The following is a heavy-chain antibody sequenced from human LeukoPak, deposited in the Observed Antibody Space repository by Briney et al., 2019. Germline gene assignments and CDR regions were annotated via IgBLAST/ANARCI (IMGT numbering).Heavy chain of an antibody. CDR2: INHSGST. CDR1: GGSFSGYY. D-gene: IGHD3-22*01. Sequence: PSETLSLTCAVYGGSFSGYYWSWIRQPPGKGPEWIGEINHSGSTNYNPSLKSRVTISVDTSKNQFSLKLSSVTAADTAVYYCARVGGRYYYDSSGYRMYNWFDPWGQGTLVTVSS. J-gene: IGHJ5*02. V-gene: IGHV4-34*01. CDR3: ARVGGRYYYDSSGYRMYNWFDP.